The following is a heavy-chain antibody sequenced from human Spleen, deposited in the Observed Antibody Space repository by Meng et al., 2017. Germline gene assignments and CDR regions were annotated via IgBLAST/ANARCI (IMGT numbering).Heavy chain of an antibody. V-gene: IGHV5-51*01. J-gene: IGHJ4*02. CDR2: IYPTDADT. Sequence: GESLKISCQVSGYSFVSHWIAWVRQMPGKGLEWMGAIYPTDADTKYSPSFKGQVTISADKSISTPYLQWSSLKASDTAMYYCARSLRVRGVPSPDYWGQGTLVTVSS. CDR1: GYSFVSHW. CDR3: ARSLRVRGVPSPDY. D-gene: IGHD3-10*01.